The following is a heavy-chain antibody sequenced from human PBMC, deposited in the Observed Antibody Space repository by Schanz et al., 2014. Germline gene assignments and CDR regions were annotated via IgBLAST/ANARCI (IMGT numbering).Heavy chain of an antibody. D-gene: IGHD1-1*01. CDR2: IKEDGSEK. CDR1: TFTFSSDW. J-gene: IGHJ5*02. Sequence: EVQLVASGGGLVQPGGSLRLSCAASTFTFSSDWMSWVRQAPGKGLEWVANIKEDGSEKYYVDSVKGRFTNSRDNAKNSLFLQMNSLRPEDTAVYYCARGRVLESWGQGTLVTVSS. V-gene: IGHV3-7*02. CDR3: ARGRVLES.